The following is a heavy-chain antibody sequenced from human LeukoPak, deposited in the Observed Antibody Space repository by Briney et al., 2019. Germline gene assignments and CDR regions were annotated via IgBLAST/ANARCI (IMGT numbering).Heavy chain of an antibody. J-gene: IGHJ4*02. CDR2: ISSSSSYI. CDR3: ARDLNSVGKYYDFWSGDTYDY. CDR1: GFTFSSYS. V-gene: IGHV3-21*01. D-gene: IGHD3-3*01. Sequence: SGGSLRLSCAASGFTFSSYSMNWVRQAPGKGLEWVSSISSSSSYIYYADSVKGRFTISRDNAKNSLYLQMNSLRAEDTAVYYCARDLNSVGKYYDFWSGDTYDYWGQGTLVTVSS.